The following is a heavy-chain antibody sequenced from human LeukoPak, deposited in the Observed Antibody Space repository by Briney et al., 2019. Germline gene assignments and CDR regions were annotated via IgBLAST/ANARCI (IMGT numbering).Heavy chain of an antibody. CDR3: AKDEILTH. CDR2: ISYDGSNK. V-gene: IGHV3-30*18. D-gene: IGHD2/OR15-2a*01. J-gene: IGHJ4*02. Sequence: PGRSLRLSCAASGFTFSNYGMHWVRQAPGKGLEWVAIISYDGSNKYYADSVKGRFTISRDNSKNTLYLQMNSLRAEDTAVYYCAKDEILTHWGQGTLVTVSS. CDR1: GFTFSNYG.